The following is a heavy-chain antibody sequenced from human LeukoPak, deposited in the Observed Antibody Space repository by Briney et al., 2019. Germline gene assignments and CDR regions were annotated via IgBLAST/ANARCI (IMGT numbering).Heavy chain of an antibody. J-gene: IGHJ4*02. CDR2: ISSSSYI. V-gene: IGHV3-21*01. CDR3: ARIPRIVGASPPDY. CDR1: GFTFSSYS. Sequence: GGSLRLSCAASGFTFSSYSMNWVRQAPGKGLEWVSSISSSSYIYYADSVEGRFTISRDNAKNSLYLQMNSLRAEDTAVYYCARIPRIVGASPPDYWGQGTLVTVSS. D-gene: IGHD1-26*01.